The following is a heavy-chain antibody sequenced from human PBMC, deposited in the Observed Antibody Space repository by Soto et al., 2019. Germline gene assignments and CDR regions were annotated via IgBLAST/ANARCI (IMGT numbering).Heavy chain of an antibody. V-gene: IGHV1-69*01. CDR1: GGTFSSYA. J-gene: IGHJ6*02. Sequence: QVQLVQSGAEVKKPGSSVKVSCKASGGTFSSYAISWVRQAPGQGLEWMGGIIPIFGTANYAQKFQGRVTITADESTITAYMELSSLRSEDTAVYYCARDRTTYYYVSGSYGRHYYGMDVWGQGTTVTVSS. D-gene: IGHD3-10*01. CDR3: ARDRTTYYYVSGSYGRHYYGMDV. CDR2: IIPIFGTA.